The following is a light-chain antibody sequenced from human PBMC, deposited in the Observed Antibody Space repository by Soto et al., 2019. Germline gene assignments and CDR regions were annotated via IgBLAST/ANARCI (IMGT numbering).Light chain of an antibody. Sequence: EIVMTQSPATLSLSPGDRATLSCRASQSVSSNLAWYQQKPGQAPRLLIYGASSRATGIPARFSGSGSGTEFTLTISSLQSEDFAVYYCQQYNKWPPYTFGQGTKLEIK. J-gene: IGKJ2*01. CDR3: QQYNKWPPYT. CDR1: QSVSSN. V-gene: IGKV3-15*01. CDR2: GAS.